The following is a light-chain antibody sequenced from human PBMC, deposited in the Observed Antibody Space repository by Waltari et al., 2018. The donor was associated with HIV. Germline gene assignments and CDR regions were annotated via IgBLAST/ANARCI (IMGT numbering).Light chain of an antibody. J-gene: IGLJ2*01. V-gene: IGLV1-40*01. CDR2: GNT. Sequence: QSVLTQPPSVSGAPGQRVTISCTGNNSNIGANYDVHWYQPLPGTAPKLLIYGNTNPTSGGPDRFSGTKSGTSASLVITGLRAEDEADYYCQSYDSSLSGSEVFGGGTKLSVL. CDR3: QSYDSSLSGSEV. CDR1: NSNIGANYD.